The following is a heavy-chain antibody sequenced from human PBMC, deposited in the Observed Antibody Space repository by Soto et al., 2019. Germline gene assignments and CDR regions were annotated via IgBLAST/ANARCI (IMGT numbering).Heavy chain of an antibody. CDR3: ARDNPVPHVAILYYYYGMDV. CDR1: GFTFSSYS. V-gene: IGHV3-48*02. D-gene: IGHD2-2*01. CDR2: ISSSSSTI. Sequence: GGSLRLSCAASGFTFSSYSMNWVRQAPGKGLEWVSYISSSSSTIYYADSVKGRFTISRDNAKNSLYLQMNSLRDEDTAVYYCARDNPVPHVAILYYYYGMDVWGQGTTVTVSS. J-gene: IGHJ6*02.